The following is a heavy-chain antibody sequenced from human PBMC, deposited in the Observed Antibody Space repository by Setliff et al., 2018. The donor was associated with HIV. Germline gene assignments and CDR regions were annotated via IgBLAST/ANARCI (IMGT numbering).Heavy chain of an antibody. Sequence: ASVKVSCKVSGYTLTALSRHWVRQAPGKGLEWIGSFDPQDDETIYAQNFQGRVTMTEDTSTDTAYMELSSLRSEDTSVYYCVTQRGSGSDPFDIWGPGTMVTVSS. V-gene: IGHV1-24*01. D-gene: IGHD6-25*01. CDR1: GYTLTALS. CDR3: VTQRGSGSDPFDI. CDR2: FDPQDDET. J-gene: IGHJ3*02.